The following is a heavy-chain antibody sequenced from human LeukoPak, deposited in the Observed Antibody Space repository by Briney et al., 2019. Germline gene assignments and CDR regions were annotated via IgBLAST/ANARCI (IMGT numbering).Heavy chain of an antibody. D-gene: IGHD3-9*01. CDR1: GFTFSSYA. V-gene: IGHV3-23*01. Sequence: PGGSLRLPCAASGFTFSSYAMSWVRQAPGKGLEWVSAISGSGGSTYYADSVKGRFAISRDNSKNTLYLQMNSLRAEDTAVYYCAKDTYDILTGDLDYWGQGTLVTVSS. CDR3: AKDTYDILTGDLDY. J-gene: IGHJ4*02. CDR2: ISGSGGST.